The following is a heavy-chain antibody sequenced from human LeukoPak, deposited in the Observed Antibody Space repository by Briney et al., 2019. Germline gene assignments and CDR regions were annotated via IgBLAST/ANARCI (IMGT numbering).Heavy chain of an antibody. Sequence: SETLSLTCTVSGDSISNSTYYWGWIRQSPGKGLEWLGSIYHSGSTYYNPSLKSRVTISVDTSKNQFSLKLSSVTAADTAVYYCARKPGGVAAHFDYWGQGTLVTVSS. CDR1: GDSISNSTYY. CDR2: IYHSGST. J-gene: IGHJ4*02. V-gene: IGHV4-39*07. D-gene: IGHD2-15*01. CDR3: ARKPGGVAAHFDY.